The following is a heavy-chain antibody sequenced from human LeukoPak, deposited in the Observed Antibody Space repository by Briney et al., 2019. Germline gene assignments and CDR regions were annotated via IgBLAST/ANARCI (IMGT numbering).Heavy chain of an antibody. Sequence: GGSLRLSCAASGFNFSSYSMNWVRQAPGKGLEWVTLISYDGSKTYYADSVKGRFTISRDNSKNTLYLQMNSLRAEDTAVYYCAKDGSSGWSYYFDYWGQGTLVTVSS. CDR3: AKDGSSGWSYYFDY. J-gene: IGHJ4*02. V-gene: IGHV3-30*18. D-gene: IGHD6-19*01. CDR1: GFNFSSYS. CDR2: ISYDGSKT.